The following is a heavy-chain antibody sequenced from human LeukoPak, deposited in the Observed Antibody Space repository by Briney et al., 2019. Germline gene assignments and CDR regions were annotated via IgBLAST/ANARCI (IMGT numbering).Heavy chain of an antibody. CDR2: ISSNGGAT. CDR3: ARDSHWNYANPSPDF. V-gene: IGHV3-64*01. J-gene: IGHJ4*02. Sequence: GGSLRLSCAASGFTFSSYTMHWVRQAPGKGLEHVSAISSNGGATYYANSVKGRFTISRDNSKNTLYLQMGSLRAEDMAVYYCARDSHWNYANPSPDFWGQGTLVTVSS. CDR1: GFTFSSYT. D-gene: IGHD1-7*01.